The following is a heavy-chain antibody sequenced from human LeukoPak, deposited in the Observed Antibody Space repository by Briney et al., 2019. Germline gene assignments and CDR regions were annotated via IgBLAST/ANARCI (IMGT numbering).Heavy chain of an antibody. CDR3: ARDSPHYDILTGYSPGRWFDP. Sequence: SETLSLTCTVSGGSISSGGYYWSWIRQPPGKGLEWIGSIYYSGSTYYNPSLKSRVTISVDTSKNQFSLKLSSVTAADTAVYYCARDSPHYDILTGYSPGRWFDPWGQGTLVTVSS. CDR2: IYYSGST. D-gene: IGHD3-9*01. V-gene: IGHV4-39*07. CDR1: GGSISSGGYY. J-gene: IGHJ5*02.